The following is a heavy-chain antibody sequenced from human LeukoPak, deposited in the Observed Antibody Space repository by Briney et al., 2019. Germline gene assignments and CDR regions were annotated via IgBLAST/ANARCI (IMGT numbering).Heavy chain of an antibody. D-gene: IGHD3-10*01. CDR1: GFTFSVYW. V-gene: IGHV3-7*05. J-gene: IGHJ4*02. Sequence: GGSLRLSCAASGFTFSVYWMSWVRQAPGKGLEWVATIGEYGGKKYYVESVKGRFTISRDNAENSLFLQMNSLRADDTAVYYCATQVWFRADSWGQGTMVTVSS. CDR2: IGEYGGKK. CDR3: ATQVWFRADS.